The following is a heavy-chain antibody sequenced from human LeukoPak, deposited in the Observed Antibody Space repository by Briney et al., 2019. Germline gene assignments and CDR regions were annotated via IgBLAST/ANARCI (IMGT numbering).Heavy chain of an antibody. CDR1: GYTFTSYG. Sequence: ASVKVSCKASGYTFTSYGISWVRQATGQGLEWMGWMNPNSGKTGYAQKFQGRVTMTRNTSISTVYMELSFLRSEDTAVYYCARACDSSGYCLSDYWGQGTLVTVSS. D-gene: IGHD3-22*01. J-gene: IGHJ4*02. CDR3: ARACDSSGYCLSDY. V-gene: IGHV1-8*02. CDR2: MNPNSGKT.